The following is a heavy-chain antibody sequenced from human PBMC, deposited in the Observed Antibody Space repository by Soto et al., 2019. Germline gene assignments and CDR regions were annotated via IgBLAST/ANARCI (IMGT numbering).Heavy chain of an antibody. V-gene: IGHV1-69*13. CDR2: IIPIFGTA. J-gene: IGHJ6*02. CDR3: AIARYDILTGIYGMDV. CDR1: GGTFSSYA. D-gene: IGHD3-9*01. Sequence: GASVKVSCKASGGTFSSYAISWVRQAPGQGLEWMGGIIPIFGTANYAQKFQGRVTITADESTSTAYMELSSLRSEDTAVYYCAIARYDILTGIYGMDVWGQGTTVTVSS.